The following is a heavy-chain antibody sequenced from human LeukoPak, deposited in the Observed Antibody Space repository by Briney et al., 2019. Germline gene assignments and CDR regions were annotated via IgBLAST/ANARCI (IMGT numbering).Heavy chain of an antibody. D-gene: IGHD5-12*01. CDR2: ISGSGGST. CDR1: GFTFSSYG. CDR3: TTVGVATNTYYYYYYMDV. V-gene: IGHV3-23*01. J-gene: IGHJ6*03. Sequence: GGSLRLSCAASGFTFSSYGMSWVRQAPGKGLEWVSAISGSGGSTYYADSVKGRFTISRDNSKNTLYLQMNSLRAEDTAVYYCTTVGVATNTYYYYYYMDVWGKGTTVTISS.